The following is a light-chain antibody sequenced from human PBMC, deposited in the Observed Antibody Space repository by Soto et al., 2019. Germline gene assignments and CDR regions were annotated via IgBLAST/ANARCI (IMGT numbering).Light chain of an antibody. V-gene: IGKV3-20*01. CDR2: GAS. CDR1: QSVSSSY. CDR3: QQYNSWPIT. J-gene: IGKJ5*01. Sequence: EIVLTQSPGTLSLSPGERATLSCRASQSVSSSYLAWYQQKPGQAPRLLIYGASSRATGIPDRFSGSVSGTGFTLTISRLEPEDFAVYYCQQYNSWPITFGQGTRL.